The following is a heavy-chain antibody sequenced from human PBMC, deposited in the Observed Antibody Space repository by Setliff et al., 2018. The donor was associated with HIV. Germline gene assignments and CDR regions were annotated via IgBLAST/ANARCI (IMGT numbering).Heavy chain of an antibody. D-gene: IGHD6-13*01. Sequence: ASVKVSCKASGYSFTSYGVSWVRQAPGQGLEWMGRINPSDGSTSYAQKFQGRVTMTRDSSTSTFYMDLSSLTSEDTAVYFCVRLLSVAATEDYWGQGTLVTVSS. J-gene: IGHJ4*02. CDR3: VRLLSVAATEDY. CDR1: GYSFTSYG. CDR2: INPSDGST. V-gene: IGHV1-46*01.